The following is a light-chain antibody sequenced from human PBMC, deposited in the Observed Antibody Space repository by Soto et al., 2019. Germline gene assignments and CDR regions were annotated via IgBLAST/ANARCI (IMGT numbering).Light chain of an antibody. CDR3: QQYDDSIT. Sequence: EIVLTQSPGTLSLSPGERATLSCRASQSVSSNYLAWYQQKPGQAPRLLIYGASSRAAGIPDRFSGSGSGTDFTLTISRLEPEDFAVYSCQQYDDSITFGQGTRLEIE. CDR1: QSVSSNY. CDR2: GAS. V-gene: IGKV3-20*01. J-gene: IGKJ5*01.